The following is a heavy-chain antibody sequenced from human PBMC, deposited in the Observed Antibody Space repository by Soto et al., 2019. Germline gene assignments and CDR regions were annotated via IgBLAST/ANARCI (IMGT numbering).Heavy chain of an antibody. V-gene: IGHV3-21*01. J-gene: IGHJ4*02. D-gene: IGHD1-1*01. CDR1: GFTFSSYS. CDR2: ISSSSSYI. Sequence: GGSLRLSCAASGFTFSSYSMNWVRQAPGKGLEWVSSISSSSSYIYYADSVKGRFTISRDNAKNSLYLQMNSLRAEDTAVYYCARDSTGTTNFDYWGQGTLVTAPQ. CDR3: ARDSTGTTNFDY.